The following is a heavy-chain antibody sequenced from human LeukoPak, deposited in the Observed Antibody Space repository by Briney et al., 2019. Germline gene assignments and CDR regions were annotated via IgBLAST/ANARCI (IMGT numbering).Heavy chain of an antibody. Sequence: SETLSLTCAVYGGSFSGYYWSWIRQPPGKGLEWIGEINHSGSTNYNPSLKSRVTISVDTSKNQFSLKLSSVTAADTAVYCCARVSRRTTKAVNAFDIWGQGTMVTVSS. D-gene: IGHD4-17*01. J-gene: IGHJ3*02. CDR2: INHSGST. CDR3: ARVSRRTTKAVNAFDI. V-gene: IGHV4-34*01. CDR1: GGSFSGYY.